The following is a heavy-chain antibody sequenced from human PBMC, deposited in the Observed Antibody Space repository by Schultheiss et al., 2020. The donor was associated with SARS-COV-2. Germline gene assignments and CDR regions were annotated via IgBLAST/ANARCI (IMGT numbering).Heavy chain of an antibody. CDR2: IRSKANSYAT. J-gene: IGHJ4*02. CDR1: GFTFSSYG. V-gene: IGHV3-73*01. Sequence: GESLKISCAASGFTFSSYGMHWVRQASGKGLEWVGRIRSKANSYATAYAASVKGRFTISRDDSKNTAYLQMNSLKTEDTAVYYCTAETSTDYWGQGNLVTVSS. CDR3: TAETSTDY.